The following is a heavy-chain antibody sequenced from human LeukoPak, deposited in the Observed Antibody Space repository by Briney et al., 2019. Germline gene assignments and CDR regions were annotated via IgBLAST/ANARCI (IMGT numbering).Heavy chain of an antibody. CDR3: AKDPPNIVVVVAATGNNFDY. D-gene: IGHD2-15*01. CDR1: GFTFSSYA. Sequence: GGSLRLSCAASGFTFSSYAMSWVRHAPGKGLEWVSAISGRGGSTYYADSVKGRFTISRDNSKNTLYLQMNSLRAEDTAVYYCAKDPPNIVVVVAATGNNFDYWGQGTLVTVSS. V-gene: IGHV3-23*01. CDR2: ISGRGGST. J-gene: IGHJ4*02.